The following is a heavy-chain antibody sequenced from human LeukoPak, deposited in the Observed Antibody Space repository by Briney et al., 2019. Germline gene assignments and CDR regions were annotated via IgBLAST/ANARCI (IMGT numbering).Heavy chain of an antibody. V-gene: IGHV5-51*01. CDR2: IYPGDSDT. Sequence: GESLKISCKGSGYRFISYWIGWVRQMPGKGLEWMGIIYPGDSDTRYSPSFQGQVTISADKSVSTAYLQWSSLKASDTAMYYCARSIAAAGNTFDYWGQGTLVTVSS. J-gene: IGHJ4*02. CDR1: GYRFISYW. D-gene: IGHD6-13*01. CDR3: ARSIAAAGNTFDY.